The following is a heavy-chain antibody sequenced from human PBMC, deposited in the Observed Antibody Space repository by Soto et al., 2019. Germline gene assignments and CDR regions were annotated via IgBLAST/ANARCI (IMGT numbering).Heavy chain of an antibody. V-gene: IGHV4-59*01. CDR2: IYYGGST. CDR1: GDSISSNY. J-gene: IGHJ4*02. CDR3: ARGLDHMVTPFDF. Sequence: SETLSLTCTVSGDSISSNYWSWIRQPPGKGLEWIGYIYYGGSTNYNPSLKSRVIISVDTSKNQISLKLSSVTAADTAVYYCARGLDHMVTPFDFWGQGILVTVSS. D-gene: IGHD2-21*02.